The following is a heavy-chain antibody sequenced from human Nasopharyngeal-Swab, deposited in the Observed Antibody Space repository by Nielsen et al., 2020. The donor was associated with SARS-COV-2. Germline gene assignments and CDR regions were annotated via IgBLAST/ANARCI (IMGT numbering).Heavy chain of an antibody. V-gene: IGHV3-23*01. J-gene: IGHJ3*02. CDR1: GFTFNIYA. CDR3: AKDDVVRGDAFDI. D-gene: IGHD3-10*01. Sequence: GESLKISCIASGFTFNIYAMAWVRRTPGRGLQWVSGISASGGSTYYTDSVKGRFAFSRDNSRTTLYLQMHSLRVEDTALYYCAKDDVVRGDAFDIWGQGTMVTVSS. CDR2: ISASGGST.